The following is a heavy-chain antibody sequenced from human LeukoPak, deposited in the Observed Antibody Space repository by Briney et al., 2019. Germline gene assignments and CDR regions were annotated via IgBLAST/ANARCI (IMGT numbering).Heavy chain of an antibody. Sequence: ASVKVSCKASGYTFTSYGISWVRQAPGQGLEWMGWISAYNGNTNYAQKLQGRVTMTRDMSTSTVYMELSSLRSEDTAVYYCARAGLDTPNNDAFDIWGQGTMVTVSS. CDR1: GYTFTSYG. J-gene: IGHJ3*02. V-gene: IGHV1-18*01. CDR2: ISAYNGNT. D-gene: IGHD5-18*01. CDR3: ARAGLDTPNNDAFDI.